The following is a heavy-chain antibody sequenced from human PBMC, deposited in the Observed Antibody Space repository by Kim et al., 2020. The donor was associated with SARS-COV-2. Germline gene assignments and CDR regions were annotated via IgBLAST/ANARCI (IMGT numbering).Heavy chain of an antibody. Sequence: GGSLRLSCAASGFTFSSYAMHWVRQAPGKGLEWVAVISYDGSNKYYADSVKGRCTISRDNSKNTMYLQMNSLRAEDTAVYYCARGGDIVVVVAATFHYYGMDVWGQGTTVTVSS. V-gene: IGHV3-30*04. J-gene: IGHJ6*02. D-gene: IGHD2-15*01. CDR3: ARGGDIVVVVAATFHYYGMDV. CDR2: ISYDGSNK. CDR1: GFTFSSYA.